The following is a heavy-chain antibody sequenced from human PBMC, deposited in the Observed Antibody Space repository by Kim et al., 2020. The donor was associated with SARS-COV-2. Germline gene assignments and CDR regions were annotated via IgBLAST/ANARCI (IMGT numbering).Heavy chain of an antibody. Sequence: ASVKVSCKASGYTFTSYAMNWVRQAPGQGLEWMGWINTNTGNPTYAQGFTGRFVFSLDTSVSTAYLQISSLKAEDTAVYYCARSLYCGGDCFHFDYWGQGTLVTVSS. CDR2: INTNTGNP. CDR3: ARSLYCGGDCFHFDY. D-gene: IGHD2-21*02. J-gene: IGHJ4*02. CDR1: GYTFTSYA. V-gene: IGHV7-4-1*02.